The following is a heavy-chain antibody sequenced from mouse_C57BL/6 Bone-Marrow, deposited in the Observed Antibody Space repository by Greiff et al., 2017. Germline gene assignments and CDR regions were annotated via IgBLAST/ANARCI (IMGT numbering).Heavy chain of an antibody. V-gene: IGHV1-15*01. CDR2: IDPETGGT. CDR1: GYTFTDYE. J-gene: IGHJ1*03. D-gene: IGHD2-2*01. CDR3: TRGYEGYDGDGSYWYFDV. Sequence: QVQLQQSGAELVRPGASVTLSCKASGYTFTDYEMHWVKQTPVHGLEWIGAIDPETGGTAYNQKFKGKAILTADQSSRTAYMELRSLTSEDSAVYYCTRGYEGYDGDGSYWYFDVWGTGTTVTVSS.